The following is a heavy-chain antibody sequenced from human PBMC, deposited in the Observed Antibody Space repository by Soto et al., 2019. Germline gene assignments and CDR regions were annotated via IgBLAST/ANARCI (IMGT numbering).Heavy chain of an antibody. CDR1: GFTFSSYS. CDR3: ARESAALNWFDP. D-gene: IGHD2-2*01. Sequence: GGSLRLSCAASGFTFSSYSMNWVRQAPGKGLEWVSYVSSSSSTIYYADSVKGRFTISRDNAKNSLYLQMNSLRDEDTAVYYCARESAALNWFDPWGQGTLVTVSS. J-gene: IGHJ5*02. CDR2: VSSSSSTI. V-gene: IGHV3-48*02.